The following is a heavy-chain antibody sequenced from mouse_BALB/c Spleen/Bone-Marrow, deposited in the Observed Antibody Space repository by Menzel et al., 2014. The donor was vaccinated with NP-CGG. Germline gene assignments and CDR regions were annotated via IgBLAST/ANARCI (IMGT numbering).Heavy chain of an antibody. J-gene: IGHJ2*01. Sequence: EVMLVESGGGLVQPGGSRKLSCAASGFTFSSSGMHWVRQAPEKGLEWVAYISSGSSTIYYADTVKGRFTISPDNPKKTLFLQMTSLRSEDAAMSYCARSRLLRPDYWGQGTTLTVSS. D-gene: IGHD1-2*01. CDR1: GFTFSSSG. CDR3: ARSRLLRPDY. V-gene: IGHV5-17*02. CDR2: ISSGSSTI.